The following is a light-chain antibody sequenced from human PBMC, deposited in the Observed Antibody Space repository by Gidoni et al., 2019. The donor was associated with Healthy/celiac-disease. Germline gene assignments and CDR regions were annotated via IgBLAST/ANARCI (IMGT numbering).Light chain of an antibody. CDR2: GNS. CDR3: QSYDSSLSGYV. J-gene: IGLJ1*01. CDR1: SYNIGAGYD. Sequence: QSVLTQPPSVSGAPAQRVTISCTGSSYNIGAGYDVHWYQQLPGTAPKLLIYGNSNRPSVVPDRFSGSKSGTSAALAMTGLQAEDEADYYCQSYDSSLSGYVFGTGTKVTVL. V-gene: IGLV1-40*01.